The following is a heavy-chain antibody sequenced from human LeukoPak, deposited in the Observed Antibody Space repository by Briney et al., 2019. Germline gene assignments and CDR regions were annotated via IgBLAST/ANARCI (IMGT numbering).Heavy chain of an antibody. D-gene: IGHD5-12*01. CDR3: AKPPSGRNWFDP. CDR1: GFTFSSYA. J-gene: IGHJ5*02. Sequence: GGSLRLSCAASGFTFSSYAMSWVRQAPGKGLEWASAISGSGGSTYYADSVKGRFTISRDNSKNRLYLQMNSLRAEDAAVYYCAKPPSGRNWFDPWGQGTLVTVSS. V-gene: IGHV3-23*01. CDR2: ISGSGGST.